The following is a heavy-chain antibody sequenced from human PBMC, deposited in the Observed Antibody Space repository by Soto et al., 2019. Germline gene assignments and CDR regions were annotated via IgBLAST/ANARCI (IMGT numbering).Heavy chain of an antibody. V-gene: IGHV3-66*01. J-gene: IGHJ6*02. CDR3: ARVGGGYYYGMDV. CDR2: IYSGGSR. CDR1: GFTVSNNY. D-gene: IGHD3-16*01. Sequence: GGSLRLSCAASGFTVSNNYMTWVRQAPGKGLEWVSVIYSGGSRYYADSVKGRFTISRDNSKNTLYLQMNSLRVEDTAVYYCARVGGGYYYGMDVWGQGTTVTVSS.